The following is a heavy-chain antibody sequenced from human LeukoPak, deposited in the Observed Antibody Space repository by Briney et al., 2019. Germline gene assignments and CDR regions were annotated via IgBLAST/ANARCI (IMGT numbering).Heavy chain of an antibody. Sequence: GGSLRLSCAASGFTFSDYYMSWIRQAPGKGLEWVSYISSSGSTIYYADSVKGRFTISRDNTKNSLYLQMNSLRAEDTAVYYCARWNRSSTSCSYNWFDPWGQGTLVTVSS. J-gene: IGHJ5*02. CDR1: GFTFSDYY. V-gene: IGHV3-11*01. CDR2: ISSSGSTI. D-gene: IGHD2-2*01. CDR3: ARWNRSSTSCSYNWFDP.